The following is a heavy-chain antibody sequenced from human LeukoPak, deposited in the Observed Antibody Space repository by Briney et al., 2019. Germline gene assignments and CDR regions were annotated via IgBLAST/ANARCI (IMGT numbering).Heavy chain of an antibody. CDR1: GGSFSGYY. Sequence: SETLSLTCAVYGGSFSGYYWSWIRQPPGKGLGWIGEINHSGSTNYNPSLKSRVTISVDTSKNQFSLKLSSVTAADTAVYYCARVGGDYWGQGTLVTVSS. CDR2: INHSGST. D-gene: IGHD1-26*01. J-gene: IGHJ4*02. CDR3: ARVGGDY. V-gene: IGHV4-34*01.